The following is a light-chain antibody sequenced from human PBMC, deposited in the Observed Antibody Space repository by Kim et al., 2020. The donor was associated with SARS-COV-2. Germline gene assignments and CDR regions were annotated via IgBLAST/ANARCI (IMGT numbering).Light chain of an antibody. CDR2: SAS. CDR3: HHYNNWPPLMYT. Sequence: EIVLTQSPDTLSVSPGEGATLSCRASLSVSSNLAWYQHKPGQTPRLLIYSASTRATGIPARFSGSGSGTEFTLTISSLQSEDFAVYYCHHYNNWPPLMYTFGQGTKVDIK. J-gene: IGKJ2*01. CDR1: LSVSSN. V-gene: IGKV3-15*01.